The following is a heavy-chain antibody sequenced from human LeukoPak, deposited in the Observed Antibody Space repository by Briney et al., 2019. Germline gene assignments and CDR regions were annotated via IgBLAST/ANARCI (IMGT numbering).Heavy chain of an antibody. CDR3: ARDFGIAAAGTEY. V-gene: IGHV1-69*04. J-gene: IGHJ4*02. D-gene: IGHD6-13*01. Sequence: ASVKVSCKASGGTFSSYAISWVRQAPGQGLEWMGRIIPILGIANYAQKFQGRVTITADKSTSTAYMELSSLRSEDTAVYYCARDFGIAAAGTEYWGQGTLVTVSS. CDR2: IIPILGIA. CDR1: GGTFSSYA.